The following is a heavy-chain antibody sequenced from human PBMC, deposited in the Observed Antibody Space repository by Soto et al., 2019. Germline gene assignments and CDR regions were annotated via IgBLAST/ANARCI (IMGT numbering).Heavy chain of an antibody. CDR2: IYPGDSDT. Sequence: EPMKVSWNGAGDKFTSYWSGWISKMPGKGLEWMGIIYPGDSDTRYSPSFQGQVTISADKSISTAYLQWSSLKASDTAMYYCARQAYYDSRAYYYGMDVWGQGTTVPVSS. D-gene: IGHD3-22*01. J-gene: IGHJ6*02. CDR3: ARQAYYDSRAYYYGMDV. V-gene: IGHV5-51*01. CDR1: GDKFTSYW.